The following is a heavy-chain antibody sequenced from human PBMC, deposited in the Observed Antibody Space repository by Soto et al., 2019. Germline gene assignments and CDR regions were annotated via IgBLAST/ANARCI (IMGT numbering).Heavy chain of an antibody. CDR1: GFTFSTYA. J-gene: IGHJ1*01. CDR3: ARGESGAYLQY. D-gene: IGHD2-15*01. V-gene: IGHV3-30*03. CDR2: MSYDGSNK. Sequence: QVQLEESGGGVVQPGRSLRLSCAASGFTFSTYAMHWVRQAPGKGLEWVAVMSYDGSNKYYADSVKGRFTISRDNSKNTLLLQMSSLRPEDTGVYYCARGESGAYLQYWGQGTLVTVSS.